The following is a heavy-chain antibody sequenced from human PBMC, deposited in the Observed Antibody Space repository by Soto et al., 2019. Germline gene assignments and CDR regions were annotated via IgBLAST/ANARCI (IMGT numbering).Heavy chain of an antibody. CDR1: GFTFSSYA. Sequence: GGSLRLSCAASGFTFSSYAMHWVRQAPGKGLEWVAVISYDGSNKYYADSVKGRFTISRDNSKNTLYLQMNSLRAEDTAVYYYARVLRFLEWLLSGGMDVWGQGTTVTVSS. D-gene: IGHD3-3*01. CDR2: ISYDGSNK. CDR3: ARVLRFLEWLLSGGMDV. V-gene: IGHV3-30-3*01. J-gene: IGHJ6*02.